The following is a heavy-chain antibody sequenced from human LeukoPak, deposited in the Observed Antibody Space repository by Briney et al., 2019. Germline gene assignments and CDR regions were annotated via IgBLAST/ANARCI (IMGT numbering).Heavy chain of an antibody. Sequence: GGSLRLSCAASGFTFSSYWMSWVRQAPGKGLEWVANIKQDGSEKYYVDSVKGRFTISRDNAKNSLYLQMNSLRAEDTAVYYCARDSIGDGYNFDYWGQGTLVTVSS. V-gene: IGHV3-7*01. CDR3: ARDSIGDGYNFDY. D-gene: IGHD5-24*01. CDR1: GFTFSSYW. J-gene: IGHJ4*02. CDR2: IKQDGSEK.